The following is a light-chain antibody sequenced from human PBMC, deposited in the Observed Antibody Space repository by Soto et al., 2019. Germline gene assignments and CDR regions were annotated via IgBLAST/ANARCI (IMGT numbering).Light chain of an antibody. J-gene: IGLJ1*01. CDR2: DVS. Sequence: QSVLTQPRSVSGSPGQSVTISCTGTSSDVGGYNYVSWYQQHPGKAPKLMIYDVSKRPSGVPDRFSGSKSGNTASLTISGRQAEDAADDSCCSYAGSYTTYVFGTGTKLTVL. CDR3: CSYAGSYTTYV. V-gene: IGLV2-11*01. CDR1: SSDVGGYNY.